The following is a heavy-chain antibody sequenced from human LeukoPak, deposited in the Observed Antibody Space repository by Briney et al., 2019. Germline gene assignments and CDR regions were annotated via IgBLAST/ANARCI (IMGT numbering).Heavy chain of an antibody. V-gene: IGHV4-34*01. J-gene: IGHJ5*02. CDR3: ARGGGPYDYVWGSYRQHNWFDP. Sequence: TSETLSLTCAVYGGSFSGYYWSWIRQPPGKGLEWIGEISHSGSTNYNPSLKSRVTISVDTSKNQFSLKLSSVTAADTAVYYCARGGGPYDYVWGSYRQHNWFDPWGQGTLVTVSS. CDR1: GGSFSGYY. D-gene: IGHD3-16*02. CDR2: ISHSGST.